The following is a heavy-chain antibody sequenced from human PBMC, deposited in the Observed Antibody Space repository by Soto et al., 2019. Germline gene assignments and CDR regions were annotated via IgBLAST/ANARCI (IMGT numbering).Heavy chain of an antibody. V-gene: IGHV1-18*01. CDR3: VREGRVLVPGAEGSYMDV. CDR2: IRTHISNA. Sequence: QLHLEQSGAVLQKPGASVRVSCKASGYNFFSYEIRWVRQAPGQGLEWLGVIRTHISNAKYSQKFQGRVTLSADRSTTTVYMEMRRLTSNDTAVYYCVREGRVLVPGAEGSYMDVWGKGTTVTVSS. J-gene: IGHJ6*03. D-gene: IGHD2-8*02. CDR1: GYNFFSYE.